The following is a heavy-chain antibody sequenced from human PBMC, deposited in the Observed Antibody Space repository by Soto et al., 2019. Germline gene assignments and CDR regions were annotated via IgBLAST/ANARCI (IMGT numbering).Heavy chain of an antibody. Sequence: SETLSLTWSVSGGSISTVVHYWTWIRQPPGKVLEWIGSIYHTGSTYYSKSLRSRLTMSVDTSKSQFSLRLSSVTAADTAVYYCARATGTLRSRNCDYWGQGSLVTVSS. J-gene: IGHJ4*02. CDR3: ARATGTLRSRNCDY. CDR2: IYHTGST. D-gene: IGHD1-1*01. CDR1: GGSISTVVHY. V-gene: IGHV4-31*02.